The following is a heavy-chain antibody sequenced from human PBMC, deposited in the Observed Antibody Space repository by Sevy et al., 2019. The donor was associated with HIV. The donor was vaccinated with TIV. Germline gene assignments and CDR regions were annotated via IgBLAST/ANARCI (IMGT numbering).Heavy chain of an antibody. CDR2: FSFGCGRI. V-gene: IGHV3-23*01. CDR1: GFTFAKYS. D-gene: IGHD2-8*01. CDR3: AREGCTQPHDY. J-gene: IGHJ4*02. Sequence: GSLRLSCAASGFTFAKYSMSWVRQAPGKGLEWVSTFSFGCGRINDADSVKGRFTISRDDSKNTLFLQMNNLRAEDTATHFCAREGCTQPHDYWGQGTLVCVSS.